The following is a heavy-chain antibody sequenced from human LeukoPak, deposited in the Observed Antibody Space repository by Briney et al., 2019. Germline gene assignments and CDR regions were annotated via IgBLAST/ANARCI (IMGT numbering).Heavy chain of an antibody. CDR1: GGSFSDYY. CDR2: INHRGST. CDR3: TRAEYCSGNSCYPFNH. Sequence: PSETLSLTCAVDGGSFSDYYCSWIRQPPGKGLEWIGEINHRGSTNYNPSLKSRVTMSVDTSKNQFSLNLSSVTAADTAVYYCTRAEYCSGNSCYPFNHWGQGTLVTVSS. V-gene: IGHV4-34*01. D-gene: IGHD2-15*01. J-gene: IGHJ5*02.